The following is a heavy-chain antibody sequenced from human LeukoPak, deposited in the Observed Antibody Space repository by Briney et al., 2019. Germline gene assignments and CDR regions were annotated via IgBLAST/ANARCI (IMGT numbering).Heavy chain of an antibody. CDR3: AKGSDTAMVTCFDY. CDR1: GFTFSSYA. J-gene: IGHJ4*02. D-gene: IGHD5-18*01. Sequence: GGSLRLSCAASGFTFSSYAMSWVRQAPGKGLEWVSAISGSGSSTYYADSAKGRFTISRDNSKNTLYLQMNSLRAEDTAVYYCAKGSDTAMVTCFDYWGQGTLVTVSS. V-gene: IGHV3-23*01. CDR2: ISGSGSST.